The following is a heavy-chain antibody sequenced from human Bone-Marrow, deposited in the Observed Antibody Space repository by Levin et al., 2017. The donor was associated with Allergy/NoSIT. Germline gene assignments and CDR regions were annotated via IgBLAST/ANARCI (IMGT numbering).Heavy chain of an antibody. V-gene: IGHV3-33*01. CDR1: GFTFSSYG. Sequence: GGSLRLSCAASGFTFSSYGMHWVRQAPGKGLEWVAVIWYDGSNKYYADSVKGRFTISRDNSKNTLYLQMNSLRAEDTAVYYCAREGLQGGPYYYYYMDVWGKGTTVTVSS. CDR2: IWYDGSNK. J-gene: IGHJ6*03. D-gene: IGHD4-11*01. CDR3: AREGLQGGPYYYYYMDV.